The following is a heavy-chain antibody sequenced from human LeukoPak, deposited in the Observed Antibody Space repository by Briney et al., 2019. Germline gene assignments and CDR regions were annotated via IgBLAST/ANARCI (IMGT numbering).Heavy chain of an antibody. CDR2: IYPGDSDT. J-gene: IGHJ5*02. V-gene: IGHV5-51*01. Sequence: GESLKISCKGSGYRFTSYWIGWVRQMPGKGLEWVGIIYPGDSDTRYSPSLQGQVTISADKSITTAYLQWSSLKASDTAMYYCARHSSVYGSGSGGFDPWGQGTLVTVSS. CDR1: GYRFTSYW. CDR3: ARHSSVYGSGSGGFDP. D-gene: IGHD3-10*01.